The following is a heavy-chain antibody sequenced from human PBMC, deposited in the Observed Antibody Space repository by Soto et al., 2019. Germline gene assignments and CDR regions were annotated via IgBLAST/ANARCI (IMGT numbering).Heavy chain of an antibody. D-gene: IGHD6-19*01. J-gene: IGHJ4*02. CDR3: ATGGGWLFDS. CDR2: IYYSGTT. CDR1: GGSISSYY. Sequence: QVQLQESGPGLVKPSETLSLTCTVSGGSISSYYWSWIRQPPGKGLEWIGYIYYSGTTNYNPSLRSRVTISVYTSKKQFSLKLTSVTAADTAVYFCATGGGWLFDSWGQGTLVTVSS. V-gene: IGHV4-59*01.